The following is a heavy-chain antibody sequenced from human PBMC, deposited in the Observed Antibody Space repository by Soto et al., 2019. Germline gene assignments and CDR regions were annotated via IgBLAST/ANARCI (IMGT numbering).Heavy chain of an antibody. J-gene: IGHJ4*02. CDR1: GYTFTSYG. D-gene: IGHD3-22*01. CDR3: ARSMIVPGRGEYYFGY. CDR2: ISAYNGNT. Sequence: ASVKVSCKGSGYTFTSYGISWVRQAPGQGLEWMGWISAYNGNTNYAQKLQGRVTMTTDTSTSTAYMELRSLRSDDTAVYYCARSMIVPGRGEYYFGYSGQGTLVTVSS. V-gene: IGHV1-18*01.